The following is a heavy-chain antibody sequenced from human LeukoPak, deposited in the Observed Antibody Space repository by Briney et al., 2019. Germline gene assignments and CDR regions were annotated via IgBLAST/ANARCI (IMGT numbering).Heavy chain of an antibody. V-gene: IGHV3-30*02. CDR2: IRYDGSTK. D-gene: IGHD4-23*01. Sequence: GGSLRLSCAASGFTFSTYGMHWVRQAPGKGLEWVAFIRYDGSTKYYADSVKGRFTISRDNSKNMLYLEMNSLRAEDTAVYYCAEKETVGYWGQGTLVTVSS. J-gene: IGHJ4*02. CDR1: GFTFSTYG. CDR3: AEKETVGY.